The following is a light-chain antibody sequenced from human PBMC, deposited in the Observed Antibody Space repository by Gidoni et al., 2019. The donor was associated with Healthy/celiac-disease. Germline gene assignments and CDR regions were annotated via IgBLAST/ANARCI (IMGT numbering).Light chain of an antibody. CDR1: QSVSSSY. CDR2: GAS. CDR3: QQYGSSPRT. Sequence: SDLTQSPGTLSLSPGERATLSCRASQSVSSSYFAWYQQQPGQAPRLLIYGASRSATGIPDRLSGSGSATDFTLTISSLEPEDFAVYYCQQYGSSPRTFGQGTKMEIK. J-gene: IGKJ1*01. V-gene: IGKV3-20*01.